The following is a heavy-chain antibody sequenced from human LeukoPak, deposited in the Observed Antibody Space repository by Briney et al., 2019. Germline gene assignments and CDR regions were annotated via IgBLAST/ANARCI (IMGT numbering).Heavy chain of an antibody. CDR3: ARVGGRNPGFDY. CDR2: IYYSGST. V-gene: IGHV4-59*01. J-gene: IGHJ4*02. D-gene: IGHD4-23*01. CDR1: GVSISGYY. Sequence: SETLSLTCIVSGVSISGYYWSWVRQPPGKGLEWVGYIYYSGSTNTNPSLKSGVTISVNTCKNPFYLKLSSVNTPDTAVYYCARVGGRNPGFDYWGQGTLVTVSS.